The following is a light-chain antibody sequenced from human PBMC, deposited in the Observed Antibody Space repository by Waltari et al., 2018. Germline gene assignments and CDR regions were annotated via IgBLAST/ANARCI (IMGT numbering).Light chain of an antibody. CDR2: DVN. Sequence: QSALTQPASVSGSPGQSITISCTGSSSDVGGYNSVSWYQHYPGQAPKVMIYDVNNPPSGVSDRFSGSKSGNTASLTTSGLQAEDEADYYCSSYTTNNAVVFGGGTKLTVL. V-gene: IGLV2-14*03. J-gene: IGLJ2*01. CDR3: SSYTTNNAVV. CDR1: SSDVGGYNS.